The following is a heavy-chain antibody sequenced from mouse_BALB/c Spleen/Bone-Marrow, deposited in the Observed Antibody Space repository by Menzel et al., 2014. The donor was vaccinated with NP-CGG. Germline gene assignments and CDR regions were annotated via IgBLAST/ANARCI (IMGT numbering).Heavy chain of an antibody. CDR3: ARQDYDWFAY. J-gene: IGHJ3*01. D-gene: IGHD2-4*01. CDR2: ISSGGSYT. V-gene: IGHV5-6*02. Sequence: EVKLVESGGDLVKPGGSLKLSCAASGFTFSSYGMSWVRQTPDKGLEWVATISSGGSYTYYPDSVKGRFTISRDNAKNTLYLQMSSLKSEDTAMYYCARQDYDWFAYWGQGTLVTVSA. CDR1: GFTFSSYG.